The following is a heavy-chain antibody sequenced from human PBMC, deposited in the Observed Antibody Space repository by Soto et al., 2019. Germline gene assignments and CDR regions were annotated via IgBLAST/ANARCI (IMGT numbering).Heavy chain of an antibody. CDR2: ISGSGSST. D-gene: IGHD5-12*01. CDR1: GFSFSGYG. CDR3: ATAAKGCAGYGLDY. J-gene: IGHJ4*02. Sequence: EVQLLESGGGLVQPGGSLRLSCAASGFSFSGYGMSWVRQAPGQGLEWVSAISGSGSSTYYSDSVRGRFTISRDNSKITLYLPMNRLRAEDAAVEFCATAAKGCAGYGLDYWGQGTLVAVSP. V-gene: IGHV3-23*01.